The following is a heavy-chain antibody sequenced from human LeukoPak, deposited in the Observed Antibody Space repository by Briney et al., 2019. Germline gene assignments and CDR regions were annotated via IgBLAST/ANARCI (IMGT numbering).Heavy chain of an antibody. Sequence: ASVKVSCKASGYTFTGYYMPGVQKAPGKGLEWMGRINPNSGGTNYAQKFQGRVTMTRDTSIRTAYMELSRLRSDDTAVYYCARRARSSGSPTSNDYWGQRTLVTVSS. D-gene: IGHD3-10*01. CDR1: GYTFTGYY. CDR2: INPNSGGT. V-gene: IGHV1-2*06. CDR3: ARRARSSGSPTSNDY. J-gene: IGHJ4*02.